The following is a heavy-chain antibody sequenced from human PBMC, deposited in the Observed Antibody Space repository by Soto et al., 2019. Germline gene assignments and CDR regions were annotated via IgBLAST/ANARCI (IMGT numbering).Heavy chain of an antibody. Sequence: GGSLRLSCAASGFTFSSYAMSWVRQAPGKGLEWVSAISGSGGSTYYADPVKGRFTISRDNSKNTLYLQMNSLRAEDTAVYYCAKDPSGITGTTGYWGQGTLVTVSS. J-gene: IGHJ4*02. CDR2: ISGSGGST. CDR3: AKDPSGITGTTGY. D-gene: IGHD1-7*01. V-gene: IGHV3-23*01. CDR1: GFTFSSYA.